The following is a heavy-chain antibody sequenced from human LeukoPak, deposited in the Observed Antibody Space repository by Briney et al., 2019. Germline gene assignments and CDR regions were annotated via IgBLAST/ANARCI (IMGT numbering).Heavy chain of an antibody. D-gene: IGHD3-10*01. J-gene: IGHJ6*02. V-gene: IGHV1-18*01. CDR3: ARDKFRTFGELLRRPPPGKYSSSTGMDV. CDR2: ISAYNGNT. CDR1: GYTFTSYG. Sequence: ASVKVSCKASGYTFTSYGISWVRQAPGQGLEWMGWISAYNGNTNYAQKLQGRVTMTTDTSTSTAYMELRSLRSDDTAVYYCARDKFRTFGELLRRPPPGKYSSSTGMDVWGQGTTVTVSS.